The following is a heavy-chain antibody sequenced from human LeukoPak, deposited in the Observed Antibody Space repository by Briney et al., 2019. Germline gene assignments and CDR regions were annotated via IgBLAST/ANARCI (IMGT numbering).Heavy chain of an antibody. CDR3: ARDTYLYCSGSSCYGGMFVY. D-gene: IGHD2-15*01. J-gene: IGHJ4*02. Sequence: PGGSLRLSCAASGFTFSSYSMNWVRQAPGKGLEWVSSISSSSSYIYYADSVKGRFTISRDNAKNSLYLQMNSLRAEDTAVYYCARDTYLYCSGSSCYGGMFVYWGQGTLVTVSS. CDR1: GFTFSSYS. V-gene: IGHV3-21*01. CDR2: ISSSSSYI.